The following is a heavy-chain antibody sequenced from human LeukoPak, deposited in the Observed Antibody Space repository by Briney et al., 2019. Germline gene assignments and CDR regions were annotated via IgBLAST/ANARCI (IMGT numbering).Heavy chain of an antibody. J-gene: IGHJ4*02. D-gene: IGHD5-24*01. CDR1: GFTFTRYE. V-gene: IGHV3-48*03. CDR3: ARGDRYDEYYFDY. Sequence: GGSLRLSCAASGFTFTRYEMNWVRQAPGKGLEWVSHSSSSGSTIHYADSVKGRFTFSRDNAKNSLYLQMNSPRAEDTAVYYCARGDRYDEYYFDYWGQGTLITVSS. CDR2: SSSSGSTI.